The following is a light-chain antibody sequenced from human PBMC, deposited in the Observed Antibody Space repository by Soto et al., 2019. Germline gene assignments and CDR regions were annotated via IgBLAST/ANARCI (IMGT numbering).Light chain of an antibody. CDR3: SSYAGSNNVV. Sequence: QSALSQPPSASGSPGQSVTISCTGTSSDVGGYNYVSWYQHHPGKAPKLMIYEVTKRPSGVPDRCSGSKSGNTASLTVSGLQAEDDSYYYCSSYAGSNNVVFGGGTKLTVL. CDR1: SSDVGGYNY. J-gene: IGLJ2*01. CDR2: EVT. V-gene: IGLV2-8*01.